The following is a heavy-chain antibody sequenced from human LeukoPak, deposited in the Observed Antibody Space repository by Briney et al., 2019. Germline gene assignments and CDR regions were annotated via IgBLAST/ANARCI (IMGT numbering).Heavy chain of an antibody. CDR1: GFTFSSYA. CDR3: AKSGPNSSGWSYFHYGMDV. Sequence: GGSLRLSCAASGFTFSSYAMSWVRQAPGKGLEWVSGLSDKGDSAYYADSVKGRFTFSRDNSRNTLYLQMNSLRAEDTAVYYCAKSGPNSSGWSYFHYGMDVWGQGTTVTVS. D-gene: IGHD6-19*01. V-gene: IGHV3-23*01. CDR2: LSDKGDSA. J-gene: IGHJ6*02.